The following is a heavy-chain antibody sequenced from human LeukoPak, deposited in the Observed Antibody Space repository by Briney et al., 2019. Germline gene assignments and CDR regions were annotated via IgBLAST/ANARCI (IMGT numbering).Heavy chain of an antibody. Sequence: PGRSLRLSCAASGFTFSTYGLHWVRHAPGKGLEWVALIWYDGSNKYYADSVKGRFTISRDNSKNTLYLQMNSLRAEDTAVYYCAREKQKYSSGWYCLDYWGQGTLVTVSS. V-gene: IGHV3-33*01. J-gene: IGHJ4*02. CDR1: GFTFSTYG. CDR3: AREKQKYSSGWYCLDY. CDR2: IWYDGSNK. D-gene: IGHD6-19*01.